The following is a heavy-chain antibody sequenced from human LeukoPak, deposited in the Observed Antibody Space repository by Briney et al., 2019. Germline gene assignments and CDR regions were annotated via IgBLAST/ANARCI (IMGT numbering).Heavy chain of an antibody. J-gene: IGHJ4*02. V-gene: IGHV1-18*01. D-gene: IGHD4-11*01. CDR3: ARDRKTDYHPRINFDY. CDR1: GYSLTSYG. CDR2: ISAYNGNT. Sequence: GASVKVSCKASGYSLTSYGISWVRQAPGQGLEWMGWISAYNGNTNYAQKLQGRVTMTTDTSTSTAYMDLRSLRSDDTAVYYCARDRKTDYHPRINFDYWGQGTLVTVSS.